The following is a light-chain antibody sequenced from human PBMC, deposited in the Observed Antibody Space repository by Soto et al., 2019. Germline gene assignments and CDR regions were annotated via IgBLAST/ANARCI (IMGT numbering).Light chain of an antibody. CDR3: QQSYSTLWT. V-gene: IGKV1-39*01. CDR1: QSISYY. CDR2: AAS. J-gene: IGKJ1*01. Sequence: DIQMTQSPSSLSASVGDRVTITCRASQSISYYLNWYQQKPGKAPKLLIYAASTLQSGVPSRFSGSGSGTDFTLTISSLQPEDFATYYCQQSYSTLWTFGQGNKVEIK.